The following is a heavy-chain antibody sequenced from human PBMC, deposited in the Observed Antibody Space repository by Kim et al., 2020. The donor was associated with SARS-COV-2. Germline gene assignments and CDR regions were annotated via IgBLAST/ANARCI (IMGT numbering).Heavy chain of an antibody. CDR1: GFTFSSYS. Sequence: GGSLRLSCAASGFTFSSYSMNWVRQAPGKGLEWVSSISSSSSYIYYADSVKGRFTISRDNAKNSLYLQMNSLRAEDTAVYYCARDRYSSSWGLYNWFDPWGQGTLVTVSS. V-gene: IGHV3-21*01. CDR2: ISSSSSYI. J-gene: IGHJ5*02. CDR3: ARDRYSSSWGLYNWFDP. D-gene: IGHD6-13*01.